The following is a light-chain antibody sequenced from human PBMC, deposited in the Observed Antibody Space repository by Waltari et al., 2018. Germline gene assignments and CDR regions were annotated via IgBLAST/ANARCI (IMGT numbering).Light chain of an antibody. V-gene: IGLV3-1*01. CDR2: QDN. CDR3: QAWDVNTFYV. CDR1: KLGAKY. Sequence: SFDLTQPPSVSVSPGQTASITCSGDKLGAKYAFWYQQKPGQSPVLVIYQDNQRPSGNPERFSGSNSGNTATLNISWTQAMDDADYYCQAWDVNTFYVFGTGTKVTVL. J-gene: IGLJ1*01.